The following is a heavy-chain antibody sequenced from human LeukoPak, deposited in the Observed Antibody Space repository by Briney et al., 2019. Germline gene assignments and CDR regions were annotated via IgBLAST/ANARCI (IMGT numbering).Heavy chain of an antibody. V-gene: IGHV4-30-2*01. CDR1: GGSISSGGYS. CDR2: IYHSGST. CDR3: ASRRITMVRGVIS. Sequence: SQTLSLTCAVSGGSISSGGYSWSWIRQPPGKGLEWIGYIYHSGSTYYNPSLKSRVTISVDRSKNQFSLKLSSVTAADTAVYYCASRRITMVRGVISWGQGTLVTVSS. D-gene: IGHD3-10*01. J-gene: IGHJ5*02.